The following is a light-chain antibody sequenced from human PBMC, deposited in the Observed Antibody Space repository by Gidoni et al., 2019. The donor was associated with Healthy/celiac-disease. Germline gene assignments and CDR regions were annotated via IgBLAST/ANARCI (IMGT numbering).Light chain of an antibody. CDR1: SSAVGGYNY. CDR3: SSYTSSSYVV. Sequence: QSALTQPASVSGSPGQSITISCTGTSSAVGGYNYVSWSQQHPGKAPKLMIYDVSNRPSGVSNRFSGSKSGNTASLTISGLQAEDEADYYCSSYTSSSYVVFGGGTKLTVL. CDR2: DVS. V-gene: IGLV2-14*01. J-gene: IGLJ2*01.